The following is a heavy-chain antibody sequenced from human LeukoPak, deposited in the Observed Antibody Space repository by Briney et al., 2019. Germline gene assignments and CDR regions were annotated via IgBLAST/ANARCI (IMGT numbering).Heavy chain of an antibody. CDR3: AIGRYCSSTSCYAPNWFDP. CDR2: VSSSSSYI. J-gene: IGHJ5*02. CDR1: GFTFSSYS. Sequence: GGSLRLSCAASGFTFSSYSMNWVRQAPGKGLEWVSSVSSSSSYIYYADSVKGRFTISRDNAKNSLYLQMNSLRAEDTAVYYCAIGRYCSSTSCYAPNWFDPWGQGTLVTVSS. V-gene: IGHV3-21*01. D-gene: IGHD2-2*01.